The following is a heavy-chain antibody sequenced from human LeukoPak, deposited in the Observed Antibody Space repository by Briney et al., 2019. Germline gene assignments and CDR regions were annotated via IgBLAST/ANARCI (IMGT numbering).Heavy chain of an antibody. CDR1: GGSFSGYY. CDR2: INHSGST. CDR3: ARHVRKIQRGYYMDV. V-gene: IGHV4-34*01. J-gene: IGHJ6*03. D-gene: IGHD5-24*01. Sequence: PSETLSLTCAVYGGSFSGYYWSWIRQPPGKGPEWIGEINHSGSTNYNPSLKSRVTISVDTSKNQFSLKLSSVTAADTAVYYCARHVRKIQRGYYMDVWGKGTTVTVS.